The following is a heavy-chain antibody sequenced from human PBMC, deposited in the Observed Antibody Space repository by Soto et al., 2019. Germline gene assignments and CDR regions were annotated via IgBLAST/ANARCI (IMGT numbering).Heavy chain of an antibody. CDR3: ARDGAIRPINPRYYYGTEV. Sequence: GGSLRLSCAASGFTFSSYAMHLVRQAPGKGLEWVAVISYYGSNKYYADSVQGRFTISRDNSKNTLYLQMNSLRAEDTAVYYCARDGAIRPINPRYYYGTEVWGKGTRITASS. V-gene: IGHV3-30-3*01. J-gene: IGHJ6*04. CDR1: GFTFSSYA. D-gene: IGHD2-21*01. CDR2: ISYYGSNK.